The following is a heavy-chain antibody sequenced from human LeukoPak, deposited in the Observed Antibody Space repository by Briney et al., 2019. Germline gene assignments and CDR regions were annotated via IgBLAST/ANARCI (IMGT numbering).Heavy chain of an antibody. V-gene: IGHV3-30*18. CDR2: ISYDGSNK. CDR1: GFTFSSYG. CDR3: SKLPPRVRANTDDAFDI. D-gene: IGHD1-26*01. J-gene: IGHJ3*02. Sequence: GGTLRLSCAASGFTFSSYGMHWVRQAPGKGLEWEAVISYDGSNKYYADSVKSRFTISRENSKSTLYLQMNSLRSEDTAVYYCSKLPPRVRANTDDAFDIRGQRTMVTVCS.